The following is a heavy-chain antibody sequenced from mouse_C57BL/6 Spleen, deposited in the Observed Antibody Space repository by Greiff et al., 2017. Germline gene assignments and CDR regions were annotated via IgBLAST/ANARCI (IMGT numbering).Heavy chain of an antibody. V-gene: IGHV1-19*01. CDR1: GYTFTDYY. CDR2: INPYNGGT. D-gene: IGHD4-1*01. CDR3: ARERTNSWFAY. J-gene: IGHJ3*01. Sequence: EVQLQQSGPVLVKPGASVKMSCKASGYTFTDYYMNWVKQSHGKSLEWIGVINPYNGGTSYNQKFKGKATLTVDKSSSTAYMELNSLTSEDSAVYYCARERTNSWFAYWGQGTLVTVS.